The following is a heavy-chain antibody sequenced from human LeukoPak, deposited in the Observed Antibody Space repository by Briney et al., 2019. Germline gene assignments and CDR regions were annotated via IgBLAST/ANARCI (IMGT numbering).Heavy chain of an antibody. D-gene: IGHD2-15*01. J-gene: IGHJ6*03. CDR1: GGSFSGYY. V-gene: IGHV4-34*01. CDR2: INHSGST. CDR3: ARGRYCSGGSCKKSYYMDV. Sequence: SETLSLTCAVYGGSFSGYYWSWIRQPPGKGLEWIGEINHSGSTNYNPSLKSRVTISVDTSKNQFSLKLSSVTAADTAVHYCARGRYCSGGSCKKSYYMDVWGKGTTVTVSS.